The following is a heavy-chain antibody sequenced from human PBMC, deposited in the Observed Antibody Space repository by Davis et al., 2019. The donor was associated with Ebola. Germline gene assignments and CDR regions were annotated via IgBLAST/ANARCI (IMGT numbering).Heavy chain of an antibody. V-gene: IGHV3-30-3*01. CDR2: ISYDGSNK. CDR3: AVGYGDYFTFDY. CDR1: GFSFRSYD. D-gene: IGHD4-17*01. J-gene: IGHJ4*02. Sequence: GESLKISCAASGFSFRSYDMHWVRQAPGKGLEWVAVISYDGSNKYYADSVKGRFTISRDNSKNTLYLQMNSLRAEDTAVYYCAVGYGDYFTFDYWGQGTLVTISS.